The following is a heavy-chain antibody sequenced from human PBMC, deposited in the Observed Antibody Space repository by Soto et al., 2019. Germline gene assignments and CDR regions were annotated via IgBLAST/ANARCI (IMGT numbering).Heavy chain of an antibody. CDR3: ARSQGSSTSLEIYYYYYYGMDV. V-gene: IGHV1-69*01. CDR1: GGTFGSYA. Sequence: QVQLVQSGAEVKKPGSSVKVSCKASGGTFGSYAISWVRQAPGQGLEWMGGIIPIPGTANYAQKVQGRVTIAADESTSTDYMELRSRRAEDTAVYYCARSQGSSTSLEIYYYYYYGMDVWGQGTTVTVSS. CDR2: IIPIPGTA. J-gene: IGHJ6*02. D-gene: IGHD2-2*01.